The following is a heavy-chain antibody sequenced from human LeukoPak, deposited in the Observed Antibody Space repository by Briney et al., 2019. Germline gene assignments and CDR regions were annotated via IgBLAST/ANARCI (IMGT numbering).Heavy chain of an antibody. CDR2: INPSGGST. D-gene: IGHD2-2*01. CDR3: ARGTYCSSTSWPTTMYCQH. CDR1: GYTSTSYY. J-gene: IGHJ1*01. V-gene: IGHV1-46*01. Sequence: ASVKVSCKASGYTSTSYYMHWVRQAPGQGLEWMGIINPSGGSTSYAQKFQGRVTMTRDTSTSTVYMELSSLRSEDTAVYYCARGTYCSSTSWPTTMYCQHWGQGTLVTVSS.